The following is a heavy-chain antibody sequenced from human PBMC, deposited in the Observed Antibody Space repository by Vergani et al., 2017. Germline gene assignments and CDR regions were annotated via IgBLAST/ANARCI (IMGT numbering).Heavy chain of an antibody. CDR3: ARSPHGYTYGGYISQFDP. D-gene: IGHD5-18*01. J-gene: IGHJ5*02. CDR2: ISASGAPT. Sequence: EVQLLVSGGDLVQPGGSLRLSCTASGFIFSTYAMSWVRQAPGKGLEWVSGISASGAPTYYADSVKGRVTISRDNSKNTLYLQMNSLRVEDTAVYFCARSPHGYTYGGYISQFDPWGQGTLVTVSS. V-gene: IGHV3-23*01. CDR1: GFIFSTYA.